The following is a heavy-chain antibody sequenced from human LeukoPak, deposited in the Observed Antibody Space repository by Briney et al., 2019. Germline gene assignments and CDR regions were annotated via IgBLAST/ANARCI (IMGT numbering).Heavy chain of an antibody. CDR1: GGSFSGYY. D-gene: IGHD1-1*01. V-gene: IGHV4-34*01. CDR2: INHSGST. Sequence: SETLSLTCAVYGGSFSGYYWSWIRQPPGKGLEWIGEINHSGSTNYNPSLKSRVTISVDTSKNQFSLELSSVTAADTAVYYCARGAQKRGNDVGIWFDPWGQGTLVTVSS. J-gene: IGHJ5*02. CDR3: ARGAQKRGNDVGIWFDP.